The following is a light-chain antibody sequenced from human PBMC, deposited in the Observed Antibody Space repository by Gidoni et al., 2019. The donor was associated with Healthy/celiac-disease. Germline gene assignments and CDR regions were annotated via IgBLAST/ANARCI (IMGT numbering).Light chain of an antibody. Sequence: QSALTQPASVSGSPGPSITISCPGPSSDVGGYNYVSWYQQHPGKAPKLMIYEVSNRPSGVSKRFSGSKSGNTASLTISGLQAEDEADYYCSSYTSSSTPYVFGTGTKVTVL. CDR1: SSDVGGYNY. J-gene: IGLJ1*01. CDR3: SSYTSSSTPYV. V-gene: IGLV2-14*01. CDR2: EVS.